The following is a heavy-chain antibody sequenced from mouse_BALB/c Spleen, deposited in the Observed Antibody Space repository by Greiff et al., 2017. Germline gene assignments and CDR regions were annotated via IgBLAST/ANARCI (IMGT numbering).Heavy chain of an antibody. CDR3: ARSGPMDY. CDR2: INPSTGYT. Sequence: VQLQQSGAELAKPGASVKMSCKASGYTFTSYWMHWVKQRPGQGLEWIGYINPSTGYTEYNQKFKDKATLTADKSSSTAYMQLSSLTSEDSAVYYCARSGPMDYWGQGTSVTVSS. D-gene: IGHD3-2*02. J-gene: IGHJ4*01. V-gene: IGHV1-7*01. CDR1: GYTFTSYW.